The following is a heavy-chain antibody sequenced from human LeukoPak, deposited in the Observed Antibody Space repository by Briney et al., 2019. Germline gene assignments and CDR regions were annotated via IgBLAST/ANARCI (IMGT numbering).Heavy chain of an antibody. Sequence: PSETLSLTCAVYGGSFSGYYWSWIRQPPGKGLEWIGEINHSGSTNYNPSLKSRVTISVDTSKNQFSLKLSSVTAADTAVYYCARVRGTHIVVVTAILRYFDLWGRGTLVTVSS. J-gene: IGHJ2*01. D-gene: IGHD2-21*02. CDR2: INHSGST. CDR3: ARVRGTHIVVVTAILRYFDL. V-gene: IGHV4-34*01. CDR1: GGSFSGYY.